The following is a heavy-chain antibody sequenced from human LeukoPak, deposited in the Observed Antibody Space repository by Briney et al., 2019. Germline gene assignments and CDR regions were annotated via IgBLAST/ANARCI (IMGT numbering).Heavy chain of an antibody. CDR1: GGSFSGYY. CDR3: ARFPSSGWFRSGFDY. CDR2: INHSGST. J-gene: IGHJ4*02. Sequence: PSETLSLTCAVYGGSFSGYYWSWIRQPPGKGLEWIGEINHSGSTNYNPSLKSRVTISVDTSKNQFSLKLSSVTAADTAVYYCARFPSSGWFRSGFDYWGQGTLVTVSS. D-gene: IGHD6-19*01. V-gene: IGHV4-34*01.